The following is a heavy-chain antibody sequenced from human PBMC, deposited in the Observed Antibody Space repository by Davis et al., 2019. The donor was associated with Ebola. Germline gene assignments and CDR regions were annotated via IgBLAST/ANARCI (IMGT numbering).Heavy chain of an antibody. CDR2: ISAYNGNT. D-gene: IGHD4-17*01. CDR3: ARDTPTVTISRNYYYYGMDV. CDR1: GYTFTSYG. V-gene: IGHV1-18*01. J-gene: IGHJ6*02. Sequence: ASVTVSCKASGYTFTSYGISWVRQAPGQGLEWMGWISAYNGNTNYAQKLQGRVTMTTDTSTSTAYMELRSLRSDDTAVYYCARDTPTVTISRNYYYYGMDVWGQGTTVTVSS.